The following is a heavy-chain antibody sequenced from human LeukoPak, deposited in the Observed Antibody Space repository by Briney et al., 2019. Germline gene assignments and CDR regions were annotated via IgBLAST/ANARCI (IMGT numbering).Heavy chain of an antibody. CDR3: AKVRSNYTPYCDS. CDR1: GFIFSSYA. V-gene: IGHV3-33*03. CDR2: VSFDGRHI. J-gene: IGHJ4*02. Sequence: AGGLLRLSCAASGFIFSSYAMHWVRQAPGKGLEWVAVVSFDGRHIYYGDSLERRSTISRDNFKNTLYLQINSLTAETTAIYYCAKVRSNYTPYCDSWGQGTLVTVSS. D-gene: IGHD1-26*01.